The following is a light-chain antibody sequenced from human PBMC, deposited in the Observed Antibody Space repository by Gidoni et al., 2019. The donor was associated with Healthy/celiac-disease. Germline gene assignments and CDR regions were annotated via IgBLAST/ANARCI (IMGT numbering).Light chain of an antibody. J-gene: IGKJ4*01. V-gene: IGKV3-11*01. CDR3: QQRSNWPLT. CDR2: AAS. Sequence: EIVLTQSPATLSLSPGERATLSCRASQSVSSYLAWYQQKPGQAPRLLIYAASNRATGIPARFRGSGSVTDFTLTISSLEPEDFAVYYCQQRSNWPLTFGGGTKVEIK. CDR1: QSVSSY.